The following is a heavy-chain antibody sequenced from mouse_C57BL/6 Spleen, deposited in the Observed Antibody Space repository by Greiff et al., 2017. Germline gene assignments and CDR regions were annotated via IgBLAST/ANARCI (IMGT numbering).Heavy chain of an antibody. CDR2: INYDGSST. CDR3: AREDPRAVFDY. CDR1: GFTFSDYY. J-gene: IGHJ2*01. D-gene: IGHD3-1*01. V-gene: IGHV5-16*01. Sequence: EVKLMESEGGLVQPGSSMKLSCTASGFTFSDYYMAWVRQVPEKGLEWVANINYDGSSTYYLDSLKSRFIISRDNAKNILYLQMSSLKSEDTATYYCAREDPRAVFDYWGQGTTLTVSS.